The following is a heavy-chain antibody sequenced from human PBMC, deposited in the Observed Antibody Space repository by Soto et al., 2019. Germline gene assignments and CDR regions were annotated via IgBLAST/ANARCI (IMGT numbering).Heavy chain of an antibody. CDR3: GSVFDY. CDR1: GFTFSNYW. J-gene: IGHJ4*01. CDR2: ISHDGSGT. V-gene: IGHV3-74*01. Sequence: PGGSLRVSCAASGFTFSNYWMHWVRQVPGRGLVWVSRISHDGSGTSYADSVKGRFTISRDNAKNTVYLQMNSLRAEDTAVYYCGSVFDYWGHGTLVTVSS.